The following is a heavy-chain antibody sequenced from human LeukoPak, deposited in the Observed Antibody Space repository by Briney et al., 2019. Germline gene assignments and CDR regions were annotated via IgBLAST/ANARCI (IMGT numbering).Heavy chain of an antibody. CDR1: GGSISSSSYY. J-gene: IGHJ5*02. CDR2: IYYSGST. V-gene: IGHV4-39*07. D-gene: IGHD2-8*01. Sequence: SETLSLTCTVSGGSISSSSYYWGWIRQPPGKGLEWIGSIYYSGSTYYNPSLKSRVTTSVDTSKNQFSLKLSSVTAADTAVYYCASLVGYCTNGVCRGWFDPWGQGTLVTVSS. CDR3: ASLVGYCTNGVCRGWFDP.